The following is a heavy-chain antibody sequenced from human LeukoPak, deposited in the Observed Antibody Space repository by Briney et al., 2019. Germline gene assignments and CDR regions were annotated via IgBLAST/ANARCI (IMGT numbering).Heavy chain of an antibody. CDR2: ISDYNGNT. D-gene: IGHD4-11*01. CDR3: ARDLYRDSLPVSWFDP. CDR1: GYTYTSYG. J-gene: IGHJ5*02. Sequence: ASVKVSCKASGYTYTSYGISWVRQGPGQGLEWMGWISDYNGNTNYAQKLQGRVPMTTDTSTSTAYMELRSLRSDDAAVYYCARDLYRDSLPVSWFDPWGQGTLVTVSS. V-gene: IGHV1-18*01.